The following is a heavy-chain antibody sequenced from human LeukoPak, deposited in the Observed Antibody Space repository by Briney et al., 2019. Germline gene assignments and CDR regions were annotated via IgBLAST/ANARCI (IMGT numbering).Heavy chain of an antibody. D-gene: IGHD6-13*01. CDR1: GFRFSSYA. J-gene: IGHJ4*02. CDR2: ISGSDDNA. Sequence: GGSLRLSCATSGFRFSSYAMSWVRQAPGKGLEWVSVISGSDDNAYYGDSMKGRFIISRDTSKNILYLQMNSLRAEDTAIYYCAKHSHSWYIGYLEYWGQGTLVIVSS. V-gene: IGHV3-23*01. CDR3: AKHSHSWYIGYLEY.